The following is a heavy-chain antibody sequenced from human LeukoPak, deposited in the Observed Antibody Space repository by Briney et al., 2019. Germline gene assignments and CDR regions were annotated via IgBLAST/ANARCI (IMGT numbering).Heavy chain of an antibody. Sequence: ASVKVSCKASGSTFTAYYMNWVRQAPGQGLERMGWINPNSGGTNYAQKFQGRVTMTSDTSINTGYMELSSLKSDDTAVYYCVRKSTGRRTSEFDYWGQGSLVTVSS. D-gene: IGHD2-2*01. CDR2: INPNSGGT. CDR1: GSTFTAYY. J-gene: IGHJ4*02. CDR3: VRKSTGRRTSEFDY. V-gene: IGHV1-2*02.